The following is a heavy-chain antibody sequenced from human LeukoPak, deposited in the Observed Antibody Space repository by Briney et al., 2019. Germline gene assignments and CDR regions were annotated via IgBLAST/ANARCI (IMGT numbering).Heavy chain of an antibody. J-gene: IGHJ5*02. D-gene: IGHD7-27*01. CDR2: IYYGGST. V-gene: IGHV4-59*12. Sequence: KASETLSLTCTVSGGSISSYYWSWIRQPPGKGLEWIGYIYYGGSTNYNPSLKSRVTISVDTSKNQFSLKLSSVTAADTAVYYCAMKLGMRRWFDPWGQGTLVTVSS. CDR3: AMKLGMRRWFDP. CDR1: GGSISSYY.